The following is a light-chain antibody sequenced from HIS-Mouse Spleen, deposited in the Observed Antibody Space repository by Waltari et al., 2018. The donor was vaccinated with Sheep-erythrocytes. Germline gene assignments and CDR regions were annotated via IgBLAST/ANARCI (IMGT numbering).Light chain of an antibody. CDR3: MQALQTMYT. V-gene: IGKV4-1*01. CDR1: QSVLYSSNNKNY. CDR2: WAS. Sequence: DIVMTQSPDSLAVSLGERATINCKSSQSVLYSSNNKNYLAWYQQKPGQPPKLLIYWASTRESGVPDRFSGSGSGTDFTLTISSLQAEDVAVYYCMQALQTMYTFGQGTKLEIK. J-gene: IGKJ2*01.